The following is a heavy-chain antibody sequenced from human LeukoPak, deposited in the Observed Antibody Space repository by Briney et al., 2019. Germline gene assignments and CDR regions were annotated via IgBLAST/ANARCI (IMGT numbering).Heavy chain of an antibody. J-gene: IGHJ3*02. CDR2: IYHSGST. V-gene: IGHV4-4*02. Sequence: SGTLSLTRAVSGGSISSPNWWSWVRQPPGKGLEWIGEIYHSGSTNYNLSLKSRVTISVDKAKNQFSLKLNSVTAADTAVYYCARSASGSYAFDIWGQGTMVTVSS. CDR3: ARSASGSYAFDI. CDR1: GGSISSPNW. D-gene: IGHD1-26*01.